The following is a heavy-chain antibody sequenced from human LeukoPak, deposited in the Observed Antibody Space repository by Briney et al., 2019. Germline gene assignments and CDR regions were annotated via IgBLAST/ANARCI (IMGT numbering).Heavy chain of an antibody. V-gene: IGHV3-7*03. Sequence: GGSLRLSCAASGFTFSGYWMSWVRQAPGKGLECVANIKHDGSEKYYVDSVKGRFTISRDNAQSSLYLQMNSLRAEDTAVYFRASHAHDYDSSGYFDSWGQGALVTVPS. CDR2: IKHDGSEK. CDR1: GFTFSGYW. J-gene: IGHJ4*02. D-gene: IGHD3-22*01. CDR3: ASHAHDYDSSGYFDS.